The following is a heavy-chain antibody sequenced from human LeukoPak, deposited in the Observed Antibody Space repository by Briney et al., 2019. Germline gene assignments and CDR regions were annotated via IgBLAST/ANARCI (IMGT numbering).Heavy chain of an antibody. CDR2: ISWNSGSI. J-gene: IGHJ4*02. Sequence: GGSLRLSCAASGFTFDDYAMHWVRQAPGKGLEWVSGISWNSGSIGYADSVKGRFTISRDNAKNSLYLQMNSLRAEDTALYYCAKFIGTGTTEVADYWGQGTLVTVSS. CDR1: GFTFDDYA. CDR3: AKFIGTGTTEVADY. D-gene: IGHD1-1*01. V-gene: IGHV3-9*01.